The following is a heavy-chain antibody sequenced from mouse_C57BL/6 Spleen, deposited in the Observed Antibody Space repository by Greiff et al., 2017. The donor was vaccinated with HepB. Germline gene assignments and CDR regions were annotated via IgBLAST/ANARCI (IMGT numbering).Heavy chain of an antibody. CDR1: GYSITSDY. CDR3: ARSLITTVVAAPFDY. CDR2: ISYSGST. J-gene: IGHJ2*01. V-gene: IGHV3-8*01. Sequence: EVQLVESGPGLAKPSQTLSLTCSVTGYSITSDYWNWIRKFPGNKLEYMGYISYSGSTYYNPSLKSRISITRDTSKNQDYLQLNSVTTEDTATYYCARSLITTVVAAPFDYWGQGTTLTVSS. D-gene: IGHD1-1*01.